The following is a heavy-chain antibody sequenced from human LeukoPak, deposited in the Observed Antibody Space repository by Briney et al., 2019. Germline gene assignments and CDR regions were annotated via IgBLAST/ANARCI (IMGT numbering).Heavy chain of an antibody. D-gene: IGHD1-14*01. V-gene: IGHV3-74*01. J-gene: IGHJ4*02. CDR2: VKSDGTAT. CDR3: VRKFATGD. CDR1: GFTFSSHL. Sequence: PGGSLRLSCAASGFTFSSHLMHWVRQAQGTGPVWVSSVKSDGTATNYADSVKGRFTISRDNAKNTLYLQMNSLRVEDTAVYYCVRKFATGDWGQGTLVTVSS.